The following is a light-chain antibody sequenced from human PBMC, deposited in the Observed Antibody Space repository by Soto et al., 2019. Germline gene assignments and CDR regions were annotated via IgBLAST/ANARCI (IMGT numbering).Light chain of an antibody. Sequence: SALTQPPSVSGAPGQRVTISCTGSSSNIGAGYDVHWYQQLPGTAPKLLIYGNSNRPSGVPDRFSGSKSGTSASLATTGLQAEDEADYYCQSYDSSLSGVVFGTGTKVTVL. CDR1: SSNIGAGYD. V-gene: IGLV1-40*01. J-gene: IGLJ1*01. CDR2: GNS. CDR3: QSYDSSLSGVV.